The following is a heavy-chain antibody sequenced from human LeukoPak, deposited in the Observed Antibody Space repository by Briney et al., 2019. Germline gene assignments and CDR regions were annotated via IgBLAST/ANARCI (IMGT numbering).Heavy chain of an antibody. CDR3: ARVAQGATTANYFYYYMDV. Sequence: PGGSLRLSCAASGFAFNSYTITWVRQAPGKGLESVSSITSRGSHIYIADSVKGRFTISRDNAKNSLFLQMSSLSAEDTAVYYCARVAQGATTANYFYYYMDVWGKGTTVTVSS. J-gene: IGHJ6*03. V-gene: IGHV3-21*01. CDR1: GFAFNSYT. CDR2: ITSRGSHI. D-gene: IGHD4-11*01.